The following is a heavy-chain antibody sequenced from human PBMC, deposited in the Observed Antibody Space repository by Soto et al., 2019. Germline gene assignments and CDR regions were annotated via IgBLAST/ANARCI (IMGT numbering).Heavy chain of an antibody. V-gene: IGHV4-4*02. CDR2: IFHSGSA. J-gene: IGHJ4*02. Sequence: QVQLQESGPGLVKASGTLSLSCAVSGDSLSSSDWWSWVRQPPGKGLEWIGEIFHSGSANYNPSLRSRVTMSVDESKNQFSLRLSSMTDADTAIYYCARLTSWSNFDSWGQGTLVTVSS. CDR3: ARLTSWSNFDS. CDR1: GDSLSSSDW. D-gene: IGHD2-2*01.